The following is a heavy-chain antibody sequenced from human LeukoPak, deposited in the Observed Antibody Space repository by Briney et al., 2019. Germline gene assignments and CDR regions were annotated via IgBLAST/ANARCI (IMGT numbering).Heavy chain of an antibody. CDR1: GFTFSSYG. V-gene: IGHV3-30*02. D-gene: IGHD3-3*01. Sequence: GGSLRLSCAASGFTFSSYGMHWVRQAPGKGLEWVAFIRYDGSNKYYADSVKGRFTISRDNSKNTLYLQMNSLRAEDTAVYYCAKEWGDYDLWSGYGINWFDPWGQGTLVTVSS. CDR2: IRYDGSNK. CDR3: AKEWGDYDLWSGYGINWFDP. J-gene: IGHJ5*02.